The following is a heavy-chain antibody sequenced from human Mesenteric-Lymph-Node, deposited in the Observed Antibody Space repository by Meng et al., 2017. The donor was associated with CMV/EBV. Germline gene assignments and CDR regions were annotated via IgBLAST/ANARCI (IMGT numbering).Heavy chain of an antibody. CDR2: ISYDGGNK. V-gene: IGHV3-30*04. Sequence: GESLKISCAASGFILSSYAMHWARQAPGKGLEWVAVISYDGGNKYYADSVKGRFTISRDSSETTLFLQMNSLRPDDTAVYYCARGRESRNWSTLPLHNFDYWGQGTLVTVSS. J-gene: IGHJ4*02. CDR1: GFILSSYA. CDR3: ARGRESRNWSTLPLHNFDY. D-gene: IGHD6-13*01.